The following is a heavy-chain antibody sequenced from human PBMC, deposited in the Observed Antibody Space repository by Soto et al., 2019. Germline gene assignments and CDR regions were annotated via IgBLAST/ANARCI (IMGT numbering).Heavy chain of an antibody. J-gene: IGHJ4*02. CDR2: NSAYSGNT. D-gene: IGHD3-9*01. V-gene: IGHV1-18*01. Sequence: QVQLVQSGAEVKKPGASVKVSCKASGYTLSSYAIIWVRQATGQGLEWMGWNSAYSGNTIYAQRFQGRLTMTTDTSTSTAYMELRSLGYDAAAVYYCAGGGGWADILGEVWGQGTLVTVSS. CDR3: AGGGGWADILGEV. CDR1: GYTLSSYA.